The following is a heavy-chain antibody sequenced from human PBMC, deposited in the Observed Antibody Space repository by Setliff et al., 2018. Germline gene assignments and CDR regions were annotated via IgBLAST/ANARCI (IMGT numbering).Heavy chain of an antibody. Sequence: AASGFTFSGYYMPWVRQAPGKGLEWVSFISSSSNTIYYADSVKGRFTISRDNAKNSLFLQMNSLRAEDTAVYYCASAGHSGSWFPFDAFHIWGQGTMVTVSS. V-gene: IGHV3-48*04. CDR3: ASAGHSGSWFPFDAFHI. D-gene: IGHD6-13*01. CDR2: ISSSSNTI. J-gene: IGHJ3*02. CDR1: GFTFSGYY.